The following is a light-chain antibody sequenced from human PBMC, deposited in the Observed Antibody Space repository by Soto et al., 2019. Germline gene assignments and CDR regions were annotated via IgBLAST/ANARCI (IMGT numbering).Light chain of an antibody. CDR3: TSYTTSATYV. J-gene: IGLJ1*01. CDR1: SSDVGRYNY. CDR2: DVI. Sequence: QSVLTQPASVSGSPGQSITLSCTGTSSDVGRYNYVSWYQQHPGKAPTLIIYDVINRPSGVSHRFSASKSGNTASLTISGLQAEDEADYYCTSYTTSATYVIGTGTKVTVL. V-gene: IGLV2-14*03.